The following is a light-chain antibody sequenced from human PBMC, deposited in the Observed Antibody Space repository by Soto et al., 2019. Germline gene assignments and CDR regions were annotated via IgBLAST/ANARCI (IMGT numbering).Light chain of an antibody. V-gene: IGKV1-5*01. J-gene: IGKJ1*01. CDR3: QQYNSYPWT. CDR2: HAS. CDR1: QFVSSW. Sequence: DIQMTQSPSTLSASVGDRVTITCRASQFVSSWLAWYQQKPGKVPKLLIFHASKLESGVPSRFSGSGSGTEFTLTISSLQPDDFATYYCQQYNSYPWTFGQGTKVDIK.